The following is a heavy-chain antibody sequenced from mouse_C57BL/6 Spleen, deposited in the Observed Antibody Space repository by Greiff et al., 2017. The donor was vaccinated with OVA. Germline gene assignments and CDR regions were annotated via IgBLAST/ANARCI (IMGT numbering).Heavy chain of an antibody. CDR1: GYTFTSYW. J-gene: IGHJ1*03. CDR3: ARVGTTVADWYFDV. CDR2: IDPSDSYT. Sequence: QVQLKQPGAELVKPGASVKLSCKASGYTFTSYWMQWVKQRPGQGLEWIGEIDPSDSYTNYNQKFKGKATLTVDTSSSTAYMQLSSLTSEDSAVYYCARVGTTVADWYFDVWGTGTTVTVSS. D-gene: IGHD1-1*01. V-gene: IGHV1-50*01.